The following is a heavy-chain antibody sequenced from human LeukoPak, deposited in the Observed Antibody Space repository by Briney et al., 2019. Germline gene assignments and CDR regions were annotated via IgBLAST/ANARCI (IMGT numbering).Heavy chain of an antibody. J-gene: IGHJ4*02. D-gene: IGHD2-21*02. CDR2: VNPGGSYT. Sequence: GGSLRLSCAASGFTLSSEWMHWVRQAPGKGLVWVSRVNPGGSYTTNADSVKGRFTISRDNAKNTLYLQMDSLRAEDTAIYYCSRDTFGDRDYWGQGTLVTVSS. V-gene: IGHV3-74*01. CDR3: SRDTFGDRDY. CDR1: GFTLSSEW.